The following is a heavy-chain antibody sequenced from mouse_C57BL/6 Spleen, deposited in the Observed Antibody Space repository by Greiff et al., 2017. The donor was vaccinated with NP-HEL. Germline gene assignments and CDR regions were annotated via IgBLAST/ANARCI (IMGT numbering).Heavy chain of an antibody. Sequence: VQLQQSGTVLARPGASVKMSCKTSGYTFTSYWMHWVKQRPGQGLEWIGAIYPGNSDTSYNQKFKGKAKLTAVTSASTAYMELSSLTNEDSAVYYCRSYYSNYVYAMDYWGQGTSVTVSS. CDR3: RSYYSNYVYAMDY. CDR2: IYPGNSDT. D-gene: IGHD2-5*01. V-gene: IGHV1-5*01. CDR1: GYTFTSYW. J-gene: IGHJ4*01.